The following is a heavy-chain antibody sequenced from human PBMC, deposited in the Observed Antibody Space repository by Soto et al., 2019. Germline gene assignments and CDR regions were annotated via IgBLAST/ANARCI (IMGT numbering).Heavy chain of an antibody. Sequence: QVQLVQSGAEVKKPGASVRVSCKASGYTFTNYYIDWVRQAPGQGLEWMGIINPNGGSTTYVQKCQARVTMTRDTSSSTVYMELSSLRSEDTAVYYCARAALSTVTNRLNGVFDVWGQGTMVTVSS. CDR3: ARAALSTVTNRLNGVFDV. D-gene: IGHD4-4*01. CDR1: GYTFTNYY. V-gene: IGHV1-46*03. J-gene: IGHJ3*01. CDR2: INPNGGST.